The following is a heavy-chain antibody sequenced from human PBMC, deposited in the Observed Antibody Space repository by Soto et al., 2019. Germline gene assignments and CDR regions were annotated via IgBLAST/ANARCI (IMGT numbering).Heavy chain of an antibody. J-gene: IGHJ4*02. Sequence: QVQLVQSGAEVKKPGASVKVSCKASGYSFGTYGFSWVRQAPGQGLECVGWISAHNGDTHYSQKFQGRVTLTTDTSTNTGYMELRSLTSDDTAVYFCATEPIYYNDGSGYYPLGHWGQGTLVTVSS. D-gene: IGHD3-22*01. V-gene: IGHV1-18*04. CDR1: GYSFGTYG. CDR2: ISAHNGDT. CDR3: ATEPIYYNDGSGYYPLGH.